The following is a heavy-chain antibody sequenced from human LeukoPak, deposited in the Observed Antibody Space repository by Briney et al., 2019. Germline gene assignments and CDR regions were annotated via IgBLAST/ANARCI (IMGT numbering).Heavy chain of an antibody. V-gene: IGHV4-59*01. J-gene: IGHJ3*02. Sequence: SETLSLTCTVSGGSISSYYWGWIRQPPGKGLEWIGYIYYSGSTNYNPSLKSRVTISVDTSKNQFSLKPSSVTAADTAVYYCARGFRGRFSVWDAFQIWGQGTMVTVSS. D-gene: IGHD3-10*01. CDR3: ARGFRGRFSVWDAFQI. CDR2: IYYSGST. CDR1: GGSISSYY.